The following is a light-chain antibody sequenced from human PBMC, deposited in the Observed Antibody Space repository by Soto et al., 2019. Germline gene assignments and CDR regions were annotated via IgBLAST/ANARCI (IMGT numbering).Light chain of an antibody. J-gene: IGLJ3*02. CDR1: SGSIANNF. V-gene: IGLV6-57*01. Sequence: NFMLTQPHSVSESPGKTVTMSCTRSSGSIANNFVQWYQQRPGSSPTTVIYKDNHRPSGVPDRFSGSIDSSFNSASLSISXXXXXXXXDYYCQSYDNNNHWVFGGGTKLTV. CDR3: QSYDNNNHWV. CDR2: KDN.